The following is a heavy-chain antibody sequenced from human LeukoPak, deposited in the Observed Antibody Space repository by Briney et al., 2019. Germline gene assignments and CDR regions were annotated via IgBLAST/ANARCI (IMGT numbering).Heavy chain of an antibody. Sequence: ASETLSLTCTVSGGSISSYYWSWIRQTPGKGLEWIGYIYYSGSTNYNPSLKSRVTISVDTSKNQFSLKLSSVTAADTAVYYCARGLPTIFGVVDAFDIWGQGTMVTVSS. CDR3: ARGLPTIFGVVDAFDI. CDR2: IYYSGST. CDR1: GGSISSYY. J-gene: IGHJ3*02. V-gene: IGHV4-59*01. D-gene: IGHD3-3*01.